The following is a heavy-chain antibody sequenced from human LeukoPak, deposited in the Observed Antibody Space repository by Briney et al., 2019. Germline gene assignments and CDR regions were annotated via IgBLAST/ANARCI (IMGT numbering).Heavy chain of an antibody. CDR3: ARNEYYDSSGYYWNY. Sequence: PSETLSLTCTVSGGSISRYYWSWIRQPPGKGLEGIGYIYYSGSTNYTPSLKSRVTISVDTSKNQFSLKLSSVTAADTAVYYCARNEYYDSSGYYWNYWGQGTLVTVSS. J-gene: IGHJ4*02. CDR2: IYYSGST. CDR1: GGSISRYY. D-gene: IGHD3-22*01. V-gene: IGHV4-59*01.